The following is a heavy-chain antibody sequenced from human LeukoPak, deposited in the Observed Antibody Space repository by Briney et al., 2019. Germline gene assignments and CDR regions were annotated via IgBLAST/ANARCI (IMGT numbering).Heavy chain of an antibody. Sequence: SETLSLTCAVYGGSFSGYYWSWIRQPPGKGLEWIGEINHSGSTNYNPSLKSRVTISVDTSKNQFSLKLSSVTAADTAVYCCANHYGDYNTPFDYWGQGTLVTVSS. D-gene: IGHD4-17*01. CDR1: GGSFSGYY. J-gene: IGHJ4*02. V-gene: IGHV4-34*01. CDR3: ANHYGDYNTPFDY. CDR2: INHSGST.